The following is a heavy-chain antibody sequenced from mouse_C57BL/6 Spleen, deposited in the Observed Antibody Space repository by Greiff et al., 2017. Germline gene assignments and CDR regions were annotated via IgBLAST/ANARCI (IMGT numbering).Heavy chain of an antibody. Sequence: EVQVVESGPGLVKPSQSLSLSCSVTGYSITSGYYWNWIRQFPGNQLEWMGYISYDGSNNYNPSIKNRISITRDTSKNQFFLKLNSVTTEDTATYYCAREGDDYDDYAMDYWGQGTSVTVSS. CDR1: GYSITSGYY. V-gene: IGHV3-6*01. D-gene: IGHD2-4*01. CDR2: ISYDGSN. CDR3: AREGDDYDDYAMDY. J-gene: IGHJ4*01.